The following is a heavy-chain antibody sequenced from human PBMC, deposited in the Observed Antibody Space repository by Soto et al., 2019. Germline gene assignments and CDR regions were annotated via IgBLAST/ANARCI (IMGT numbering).Heavy chain of an antibody. J-gene: IGHJ5*02. CDR2: IYYSGST. Sequence: SETLSLTCTVSGGSISSYYWSRIRQPPGKGLEWIGYIYYSGSTNYNPSLKSRVTISVDTSKNQFSLKLSSVTAADTAVYYCASSFPGYSSSWFDPWGQGTLVTVSS. CDR3: ASSFPGYSSSWFDP. D-gene: IGHD6-13*01. V-gene: IGHV4-59*01. CDR1: GGSISSYY.